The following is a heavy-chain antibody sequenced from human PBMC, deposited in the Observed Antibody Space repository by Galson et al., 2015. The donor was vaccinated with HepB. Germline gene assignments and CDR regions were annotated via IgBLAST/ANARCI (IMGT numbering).Heavy chain of an antibody. CDR1: GYTFTRYY. Sequence: SVKVSCKASGYTFTRYYMYWVRQAPGRGLEWMGIINPSGGSTSYPQKFQGRVTMTRDTSTSTVYMELSSLRSEDTAVYYCARAGLPPYYYYGMDVWGQGTTVTVSS. J-gene: IGHJ6*02. D-gene: IGHD4-11*01. CDR2: INPSGGST. CDR3: ARAGLPPYYYYGMDV. V-gene: IGHV1-46*01.